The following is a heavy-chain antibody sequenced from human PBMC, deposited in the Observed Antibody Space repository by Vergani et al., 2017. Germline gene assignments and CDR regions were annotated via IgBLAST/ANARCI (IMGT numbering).Heavy chain of an antibody. CDR2: VFHLGTY. Sequence: QVQFQESGPGLLKTSETLSLTCNVSGVSINRGYYWGWLRQSPGTGLVWIASVFHLGTYYYNPSLRGRVRMSISAYNSLSLRLQSVTAADTAVYVCFSDLYSRGPFDVWGQGSLVTVSS. V-gene: IGHV4-38-2*02. CDR1: GVSINRGYY. D-gene: IGHD3-22*01. J-gene: IGHJ4*01. CDR3: FSDLYSRGPFDV.